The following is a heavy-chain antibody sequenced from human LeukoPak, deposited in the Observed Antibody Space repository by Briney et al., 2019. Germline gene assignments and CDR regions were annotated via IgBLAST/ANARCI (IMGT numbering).Heavy chain of an antibody. V-gene: IGHV1-69*04. CDR1: GGTFSSYA. J-gene: IGHJ4*02. CDR2: IIPILGIA. D-gene: IGHD3-16*01. CDR3: ARDLLNNDPYDY. Sequence: SVKVSCKASGGTFSSYAISWVRQALGQGLEWMGRIIPILGIANYAQKFQGRVTITADKSTSTAYMELSSLRSEDTAVYYCARDLLNNDPYDYWGQGTLVTVSS.